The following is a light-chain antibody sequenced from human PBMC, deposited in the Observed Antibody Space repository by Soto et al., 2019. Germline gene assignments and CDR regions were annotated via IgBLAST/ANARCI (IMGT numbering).Light chain of an antibody. Sequence: DIPMTQSPSSLSAAVGDRVTITCRASQSISSYLNWYQQRLGQAPKLLIYAASNLQSGVPSRFSGSGSGTDFTLTIRSLQPEDSATYYCQQSYTTPTFGQGTKLEIK. J-gene: IGKJ2*01. CDR3: QQSYTTPT. CDR1: QSISSY. V-gene: IGKV1-39*01. CDR2: AAS.